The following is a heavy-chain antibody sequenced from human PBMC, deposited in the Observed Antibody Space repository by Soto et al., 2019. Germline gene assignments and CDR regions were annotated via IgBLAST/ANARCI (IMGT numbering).Heavy chain of an antibody. D-gene: IGHD6-13*01. CDR2: ISAYNGNT. CDR3: GRESSSSCHDY. V-gene: IGHV1-18*01. CDR1: GYTNTIYG. Sequence: ASVNVSCKASGYTNTIYGISWVRQAPGQGLEWMGWISAYNGNTNYAQKLQGRVTMTTDTSTSTAYMELRSLRSDDTAVYYCGRESSSSCHDYWGQGTLVTVSS. J-gene: IGHJ4*02.